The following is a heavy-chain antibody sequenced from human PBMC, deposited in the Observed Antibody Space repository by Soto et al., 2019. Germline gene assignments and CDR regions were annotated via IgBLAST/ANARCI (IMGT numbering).Heavy chain of an antibody. D-gene: IGHD3-10*01. V-gene: IGHV1-2*02. J-gene: IGHJ4*02. CDR1: GDPFTDLY. CDR3: ARDNYGRLDY. Sequence: AAVKGSCKPSGDPFTDLYIHWVRQAPGLGLEWMGWIDPRSGASRKTQRFQGRFTMTRDTSTNTVYMELSSLRSDDTAVYFCARDNYGRLDYWGQGPLVTVSS. CDR2: IDPRSGAS.